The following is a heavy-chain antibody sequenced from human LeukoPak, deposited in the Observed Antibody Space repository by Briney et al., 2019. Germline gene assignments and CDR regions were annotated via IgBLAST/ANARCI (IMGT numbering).Heavy chain of an antibody. J-gene: IGHJ4*02. D-gene: IGHD1-26*01. CDR3: ARGLEREILHLHF. V-gene: IGHV1-2*02. CDR1: GYTFTGYF. CDR2: INPNSGGT. Sequence: ASVKVSCKASGYTFTGYFMHWVRPAPGEGFEWMGWINPNSGGTNYAQKFQGRVTMTRDTSISTAYMELSRLSSDDTAVYYCARGLEREILHLHFWGQGTLVTVSS.